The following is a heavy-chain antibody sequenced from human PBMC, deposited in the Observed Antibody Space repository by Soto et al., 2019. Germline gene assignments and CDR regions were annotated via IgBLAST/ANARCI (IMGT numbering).Heavy chain of an antibody. CDR3: ARERDTTGYILRY. J-gene: IGHJ4*02. D-gene: IGHD3-9*01. Sequence: EVQLVESGGGLIQPGGSLRLSCAASGFTVSNNYMTWVRQAPGKGLEWVSIIYARGDTYYADSVQGRFTISRDNSDNTLYLQMNSLRAEDTAMYYCARERDTTGYILRYWGQGTLVTVSS. V-gene: IGHV3-53*01. CDR1: GFTVSNNY. CDR2: IYARGDT.